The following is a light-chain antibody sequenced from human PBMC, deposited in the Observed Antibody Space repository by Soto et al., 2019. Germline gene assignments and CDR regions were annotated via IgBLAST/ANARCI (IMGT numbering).Light chain of an antibody. CDR2: GAS. Sequence: DIQMTQSPSSLSASVGDRVTITCRASQDIRKYLAWYQQKAGKVPQVLIYGASTFQSGVPSRFSGSGSATDFTLTISDLQHEDAVTYYCQMCDSAHALTFGGGTKVEVK. CDR1: QDIRKY. CDR3: QMCDSAHALT. J-gene: IGKJ4*01. V-gene: IGKV1-27*01.